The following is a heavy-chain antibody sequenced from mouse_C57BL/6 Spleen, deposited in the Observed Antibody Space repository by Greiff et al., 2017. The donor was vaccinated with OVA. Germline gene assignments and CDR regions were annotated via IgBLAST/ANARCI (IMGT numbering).Heavy chain of an antibody. J-gene: IGHJ2*01. CDR1: GYTFTSYG. CDR3: SCSGRIDSGYYFDY. V-gene: IGHV1-81*01. Sequence: VQLQQSGAELARPGASVKLSCKASGYTFTSYGISWVKQRTGQRLEWIGEIYPRSGNTYYNEKFKGKATLTADKSSSTAYMELRSLTSEDSAVSFVSCSGRIDSGYYFDYWGQGTTLTVSS. CDR2: IYPRSGNT. D-gene: IGHD3-2*01.